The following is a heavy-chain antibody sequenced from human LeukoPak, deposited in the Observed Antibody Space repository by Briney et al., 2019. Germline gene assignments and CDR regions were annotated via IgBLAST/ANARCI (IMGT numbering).Heavy chain of an antibody. CDR2: IYSGGST. J-gene: IGHJ4*02. D-gene: IGHD6-19*01. V-gene: IGHV3-53*01. CDR3: ARAGMAVAGLHFDY. Sequence: GGSLRLSCAASGFTVSSNYMSWVRQAPGKGLEWVSVIYSGGSTYYADSVKGRFTISRDNSKNTLYLQMNSLRAEDTAVYYCARAGMAVAGLHFDYWGQGTLVTVSS. CDR1: GFTVSSNY.